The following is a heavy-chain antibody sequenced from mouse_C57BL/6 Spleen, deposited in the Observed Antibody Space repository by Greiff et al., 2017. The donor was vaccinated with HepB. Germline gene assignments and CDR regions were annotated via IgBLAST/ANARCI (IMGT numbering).Heavy chain of an antibody. CDR3: ARSGAAQAPWFAY. Sequence: QVQLKQPGAELVRPGSSVKLSCKASGYTFTSYWMHWVKQRPIQGLEWIGNIDPSDSETHYNQKFKDKATLTVDKSSSTAYMQLSSLTSEDSAVYYCARSGAAQAPWFAYWGQGTLVTVSA. V-gene: IGHV1-52*01. D-gene: IGHD3-2*02. J-gene: IGHJ3*01. CDR1: GYTFTSYW. CDR2: IDPSDSET.